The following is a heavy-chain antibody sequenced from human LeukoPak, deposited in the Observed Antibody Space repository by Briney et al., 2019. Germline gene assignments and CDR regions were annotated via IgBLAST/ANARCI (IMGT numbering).Heavy chain of an antibody. D-gene: IGHD2-15*01. J-gene: IGHJ5*02. CDR2: LYSGGST. CDR1: GFTFSSFP. CDR3: ARAPPGYCSGGSCSRPLDL. Sequence: GGSLRLSCAASGFTFSSFPMSWVRQAPGKGLEWVSVLYSGGSTYYADSVKGRFTISRDNSRNTLYLQMSSLRAEDTAVYYCARAPPGYCSGGSCSRPLDLWGQGTLVTVSS. V-gene: IGHV3-66*01.